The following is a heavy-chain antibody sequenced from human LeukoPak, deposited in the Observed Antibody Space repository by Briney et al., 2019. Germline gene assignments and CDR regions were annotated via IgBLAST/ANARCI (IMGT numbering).Heavy chain of an antibody. Sequence: VASVKVSCKASGYTFTGYYMHWVRQAPGQGLEWMGWISAYNGNTNYAQKLQGRVTMTTDTSTSTAYMELRSLRSDDTAVYYCARGGDRIAVAGTPPYYFDYWGQGTLVTVSS. CDR2: ISAYNGNT. D-gene: IGHD6-19*01. CDR3: ARGGDRIAVAGTPPYYFDY. J-gene: IGHJ4*02. CDR1: GYTFTGYY. V-gene: IGHV1-18*04.